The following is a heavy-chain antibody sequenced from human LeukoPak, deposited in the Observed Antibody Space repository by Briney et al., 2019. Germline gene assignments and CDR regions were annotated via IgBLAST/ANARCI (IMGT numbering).Heavy chain of an antibody. J-gene: IGHJ4*02. CDR2: IYPGDSDT. CDR1: GYTFTNYW. Sequence: GESLKISCKASGYTFTNYWIGWVRQMPGKGLEWMGIIYPGDSDTRYSPSFQGQVTISADKSISTAYLQWSSLKASDTAMYYCARDNYDILTGSTLGVDYWGQGTLVTVSS. D-gene: IGHD3-9*01. V-gene: IGHV5-51*01. CDR3: ARDNYDILTGSTLGVDY.